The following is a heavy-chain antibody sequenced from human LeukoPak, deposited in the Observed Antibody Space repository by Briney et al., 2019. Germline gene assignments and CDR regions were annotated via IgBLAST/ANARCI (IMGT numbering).Heavy chain of an antibody. D-gene: IGHD3-3*01. V-gene: IGHV4-39*07. Sequence: PSETLSLTCTVSGGSISSSSYYWSWIRQPPGKGLEWIGEINHSGSTNYNPSLKSRVTISVDTSKNQFSLKLSSVTAADTAVYYCARVWFYDFWSGYWTEGRDYYFDYWGQGTLVTVPS. CDR3: ARVWFYDFWSGYWTEGRDYYFDY. CDR1: GGSISSSSYY. CDR2: INHSGST. J-gene: IGHJ4*02.